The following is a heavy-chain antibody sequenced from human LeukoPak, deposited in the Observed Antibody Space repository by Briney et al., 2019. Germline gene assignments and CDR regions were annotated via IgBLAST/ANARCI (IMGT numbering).Heavy chain of an antibody. Sequence: ASMKVSCEASGYTFTGYYMHWVRQAPGQGLEWMGWINPNSGGTNYAQKFQGRVTMTRDTSISTAYMELSRLRSDDTAVYYCARLAYDQPHGWFDPWGQGTLVTVSS. CDR1: GYTFTGYY. J-gene: IGHJ5*02. V-gene: IGHV1-2*02. CDR2: INPNSGGT. CDR3: ARLAYDQPHGWFDP. D-gene: IGHD3-22*01.